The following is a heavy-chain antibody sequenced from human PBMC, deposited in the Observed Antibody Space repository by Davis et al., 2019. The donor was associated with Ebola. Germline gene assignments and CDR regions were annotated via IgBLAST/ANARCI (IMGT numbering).Heavy chain of an antibody. V-gene: IGHV4-59*01. CDR3: ARARRSGYYSKSYFDY. Sequence: PSETLSLTCTVSGGSISNDYWSWIRQPPGKGLEWIGYIYYSGSTDYNPSLKSRVTISVDTSNNQFSLKLTSVTAADTAVYYCARARRSGYYSKSYFDYWGQGTLVTVSS. J-gene: IGHJ4*02. D-gene: IGHD3-3*01. CDR2: IYYSGST. CDR1: GGSISNDY.